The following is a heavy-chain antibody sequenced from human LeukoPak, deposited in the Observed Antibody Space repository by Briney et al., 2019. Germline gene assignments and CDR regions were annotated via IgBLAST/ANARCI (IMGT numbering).Heavy chain of an antibody. Sequence: TSETLSLTCTVSGGSISSGGYYWSWIRQPPGKGLEWIGYIYHSGSTYCNPSLKSRVIISVDRSKNQFSLKLSSVTAADTAVYYCARDNVDTAMVLDYWGQGTLVTVSS. J-gene: IGHJ4*02. D-gene: IGHD5-18*01. V-gene: IGHV4-30-2*01. CDR1: GGSISSGGYY. CDR2: IYHSGST. CDR3: ARDNVDTAMVLDY.